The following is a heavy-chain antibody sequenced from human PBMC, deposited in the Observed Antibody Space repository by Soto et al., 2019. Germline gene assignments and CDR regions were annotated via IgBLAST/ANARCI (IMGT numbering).Heavy chain of an antibody. CDR1: GFTFSSYS. D-gene: IGHD6-13*01. Sequence: EVQLVESGGGLVKPGGSLRLSCAASGFTFSSYSMNWVRQAPGKGLEWVSAISGSGGSTYYADSVKGRFTISRDNSKNTLYLQMNSLRAEDTAVYYCAKESSAAGNYFDYWGQGTLVTVSS. CDR3: AKESSAAGNYFDY. CDR2: ISGSGGST. V-gene: IGHV3-23*04. J-gene: IGHJ4*02.